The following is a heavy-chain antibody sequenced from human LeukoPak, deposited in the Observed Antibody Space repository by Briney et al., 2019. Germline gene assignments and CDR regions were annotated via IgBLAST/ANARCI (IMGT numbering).Heavy chain of an antibody. CDR3: AGLIAAAGTGWFDP. D-gene: IGHD6-13*01. CDR1: GGTFSSYA. J-gene: IGHJ5*02. CDR2: IIPIFGIA. Sequence: SVKVSCKASGGTFSSYAISWVRQAPGQGLEWMGGIIPIFGIANYAQKFQGRVTITADKSTSTAYMELSSLRSEDTAVYYCAGLIAAAGTGWFDPWGQGTLVTVSS. V-gene: IGHV1-69*17.